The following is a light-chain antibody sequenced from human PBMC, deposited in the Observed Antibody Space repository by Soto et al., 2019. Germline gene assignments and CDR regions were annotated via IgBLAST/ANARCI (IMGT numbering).Light chain of an antibody. CDR2: AAS. CDR3: QQFNSYPFT. V-gene: IGKV1-9*01. CDR1: QGISSY. Sequence: DIQLTQSPSFLSASVGDRVTITCRASQGISSYLAWYQQKPGKAPKLLIYAASTLQSGVPSRFSGSGSGTEFTLTISSLQPEDFATYCCQQFNSYPFTFGPGTKVDIK. J-gene: IGKJ3*01.